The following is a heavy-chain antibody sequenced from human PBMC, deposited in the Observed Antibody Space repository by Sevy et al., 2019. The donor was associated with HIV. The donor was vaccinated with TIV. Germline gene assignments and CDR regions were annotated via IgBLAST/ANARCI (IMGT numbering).Heavy chain of an antibody. CDR3: ARDCSSTSCLWGLDV. J-gene: IGHJ6*02. CDR1: GFTFSSYA. Sequence: GGSLRLSCAASGFTFSSYAMSWVRQAPGKGLEWVAHIKVDGSERYYVDSVKGRFTISRGNAKNSLYLQMNSLRAEDTAVYYCARDCSSTSCLWGLDVWGQGTTVTVSS. V-gene: IGHV3-7*03. CDR2: IKVDGSER. D-gene: IGHD2-2*01.